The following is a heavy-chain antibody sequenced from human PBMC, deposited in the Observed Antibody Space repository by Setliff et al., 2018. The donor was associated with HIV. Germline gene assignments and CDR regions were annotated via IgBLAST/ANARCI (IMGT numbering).Heavy chain of an antibody. J-gene: IGHJ4*02. Sequence: GGSLRLSCAASGFTFSSYWMHWVRQAPGKGLVWVSRISGDGTNTDDADSVKGRFTISRDDAKNTLYLQMNSLRVEDTAVYYCVRAAESHWGQGTVVTVSS. CDR1: GFTFSSYW. V-gene: IGHV3-74*01. D-gene: IGHD3-10*01. CDR2: ISGDGTNT. CDR3: VRAAESH.